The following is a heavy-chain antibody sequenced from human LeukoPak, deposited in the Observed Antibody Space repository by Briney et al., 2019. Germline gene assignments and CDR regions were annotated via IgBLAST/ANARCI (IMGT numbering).Heavy chain of an antibody. CDR3: AKDSVGVLDY. D-gene: IGHD1-26*01. CDR2: ISWNSGSI. Sequence: GGSLRLSCAASGFTFDDYAMHWVRQAPGKGLEWVSGISWNSGSIGYADSVKGRFTISRDNAKNSLYLQMNSLRAEDTALYYCAKDSVGVLDYWGQGTLVTVSS. V-gene: IGHV3-9*01. CDR1: GFTFDDYA. J-gene: IGHJ4*02.